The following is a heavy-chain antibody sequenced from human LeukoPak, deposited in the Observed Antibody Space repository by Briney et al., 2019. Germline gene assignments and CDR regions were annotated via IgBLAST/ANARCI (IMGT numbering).Heavy chain of an antibody. CDR1: GFIFNNYW. CDR2: MKQHVREK. Sequence: GGSLRLSCVASGFIFNNYWMSWVRQVPGKRLEWVANMKQHVREKYLVDSVKGRFTISRDNAKNSVYLQMNTVTAADTAVYYCARGGGSGRYGMGFDHWGQGSLVTVSS. J-gene: IGHJ4*02. CDR3: ARGGGSGRYGMGFDH. V-gene: IGHV3-7*01. D-gene: IGHD6-13*01.